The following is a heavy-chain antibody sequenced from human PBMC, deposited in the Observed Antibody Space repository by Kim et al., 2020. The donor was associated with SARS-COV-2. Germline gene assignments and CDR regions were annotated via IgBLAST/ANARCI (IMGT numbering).Heavy chain of an antibody. CDR1: GFTFSSYW. J-gene: IGHJ3*02. V-gene: IGHV3-7*01. Sequence: GGSLRLSCAASGFTFSSYWMSWVRQAPGKGLEWVANIKQDGSEKYYVDSVKGRFTISRDNAKNSLYLQMNSLRAEDTAVYYCARDPILRFGMAPCDAFDIWGQGTMVTVSS. CDR2: IKQDGSEK. D-gene: IGHD3-3*01. CDR3: ARDPILRFGMAPCDAFDI.